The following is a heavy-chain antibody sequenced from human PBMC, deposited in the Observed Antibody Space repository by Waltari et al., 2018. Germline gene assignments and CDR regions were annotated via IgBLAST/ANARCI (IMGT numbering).Heavy chain of an antibody. J-gene: IGHJ4*02. CDR3: ARGEYSLTY. D-gene: IGHD6-6*01. CDR1: GFTFSSYS. V-gene: IGHV3-48*04. Sequence: EVQLVESGGGLVQPGGSLRLSCAASGFTFSSYSMNWVRQAPGNGLEWISYIRSSSDTIYYADSVKGRFTISRDNAKNSLYLQMNSLRVEDTAVYYCARGEYSLTYWGQGTLVTVPS. CDR2: IRSSSDTI.